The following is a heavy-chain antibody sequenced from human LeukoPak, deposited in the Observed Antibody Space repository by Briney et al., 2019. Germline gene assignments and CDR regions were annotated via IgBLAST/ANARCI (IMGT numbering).Heavy chain of an antibody. D-gene: IGHD2-15*01. CDR2: INHSGST. V-gene: IGHV4-34*01. Sequence: SETLSLTCAVYGGSFSGYYWSWIRQPPGKGLEWIGEINHSGSTNYNPSLKSRVTISVDTSKNQFSLKLSSVTAADTAVYYCASLVVVAATNSLNWSDPWGQGTLVTVSS. CDR1: GGSFSGYY. J-gene: IGHJ5*02. CDR3: ASLVVVAATNSLNWSDP.